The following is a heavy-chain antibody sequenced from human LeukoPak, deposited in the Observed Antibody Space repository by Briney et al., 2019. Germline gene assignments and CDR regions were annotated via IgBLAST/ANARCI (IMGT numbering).Heavy chain of an antibody. D-gene: IGHD5-12*01. CDR1: GYSLTNYY. CDR3: ARGAPTSRIGAGRFDY. J-gene: IGHJ4*02. Sequence: ASVKVSCKAFGYSLTNYYVHWVRQAPGQGLEWMGEINPSGGSTSYAQKFQGRITATRDTYTNTVYMDLSSLRSEDTATYYCARGAPTSRIGAGRFDYWGQGSLLTVAS. V-gene: IGHV1-46*01. CDR2: INPSGGST.